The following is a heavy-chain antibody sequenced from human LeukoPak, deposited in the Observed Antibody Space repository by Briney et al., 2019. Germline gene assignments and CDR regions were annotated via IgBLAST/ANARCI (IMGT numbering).Heavy chain of an antibody. CDR3: AKPLIPVAGTLYFHS. J-gene: IGHJ4*02. Sequence: GGSLRLSCAPSGFTLSIYGMSWVRQAPRKGLEWVSTISGSGGSTYNADSVKGRFTISRDNSKNTLYLQMNSLRAEDTAVYYCAKPLIPVAGTLYFHSWGQGTLVTVSP. CDR2: ISGSGGST. CDR1: GFTLSIYG. V-gene: IGHV3-23*01. D-gene: IGHD6-19*01.